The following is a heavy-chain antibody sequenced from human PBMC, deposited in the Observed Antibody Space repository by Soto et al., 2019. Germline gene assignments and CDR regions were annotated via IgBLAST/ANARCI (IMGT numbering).Heavy chain of an antibody. Sequence: PGGSLRLSCAASGFTFSRYSMNWVRQAPGKGLEWVSYISSSGGTIYYADSVKGRFTISRDNAKNSLNLQMNSLRAEDTAVYYCATLNDYGDYYFDYWGQGTLVTVSS. D-gene: IGHD4-17*01. CDR1: GFTFSRYS. CDR2: ISSSGGTI. CDR3: ATLNDYGDYYFDY. J-gene: IGHJ4*02. V-gene: IGHV3-48*01.